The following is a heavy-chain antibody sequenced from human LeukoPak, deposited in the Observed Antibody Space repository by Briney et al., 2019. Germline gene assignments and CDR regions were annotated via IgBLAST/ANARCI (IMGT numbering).Heavy chain of an antibody. D-gene: IGHD3-10*01. CDR1: GFTFSSYS. V-gene: IGHV3-21*01. CDR3: ARDYDGDPYGSGSYSWFDP. CDR2: ISGSSSYI. J-gene: IGHJ5*02. Sequence: GGSLRLSCAASGFTFSSYSMNWVRQAPGKGLEWVSSISGSSSYIYYADSVKGRFTISRDNAKNSLYLQMNSLRAEDTAVYYCARDYDGDPYGSGSYSWFDPWGQGTLVTVSS.